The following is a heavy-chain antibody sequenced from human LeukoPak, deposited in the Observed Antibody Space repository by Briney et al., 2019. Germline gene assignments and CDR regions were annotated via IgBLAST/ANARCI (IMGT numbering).Heavy chain of an antibody. D-gene: IGHD2-2*01. J-gene: IGHJ5*02. CDR3: ARDPVRIVVVPGNWFDP. V-gene: IGHV1-2*02. CDR1: GYTFTSYY. CDR2: INPNSGGT. Sequence: GASVKVSCKASGYTFTSYYMHWVRQAPGQGLEWMGWINPNSGGTNYAQKFQGRVTMTRDTSISTAYMELSRLRSDDTAVYYCARDPVRIVVVPGNWFDPWGQGTLVTVSS.